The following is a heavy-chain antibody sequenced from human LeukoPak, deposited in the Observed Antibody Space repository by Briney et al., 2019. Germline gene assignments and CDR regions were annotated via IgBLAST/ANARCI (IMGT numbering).Heavy chain of an antibody. D-gene: IGHD1-1*01. CDR1: GGSISSHF. Sequence: MPSETLSLTCTVSGGSISSHFWSWIRQPPGKGLEWIGYIYYSGSTNYNPSLKSRVTISVDTSRNQFSLKLSSVTAADTAVYYCAREGTAGTNLNWFDPWGQGTLVTVSS. J-gene: IGHJ5*02. CDR2: IYYSGST. CDR3: AREGTAGTNLNWFDP. V-gene: IGHV4-59*11.